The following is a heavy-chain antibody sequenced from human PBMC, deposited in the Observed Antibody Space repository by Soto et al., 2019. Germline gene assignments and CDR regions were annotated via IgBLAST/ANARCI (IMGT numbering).Heavy chain of an antibody. Sequence: QVQLQESGPGLVKPSETLSITCTGSVGSISSFYCSWIRPTPGKGLEWIGYTDSSGPTIYNPSLKSRVAIPRDTSKNECALKVNSVTAAETAIYYCSIGTIFGGTLDVWGRGTMVTVS. D-gene: IGHD3-3*01. CDR3: SIGTIFGGTLDV. CDR2: TDSSGPT. V-gene: IGHV4-59*01. J-gene: IGHJ3*01. CDR1: VGSISSFY.